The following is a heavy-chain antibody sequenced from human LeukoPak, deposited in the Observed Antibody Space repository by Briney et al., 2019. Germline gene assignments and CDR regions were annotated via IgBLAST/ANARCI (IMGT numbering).Heavy chain of an antibody. V-gene: IGHV3-48*01. J-gene: IGHJ4*02. D-gene: IGHD3-16*02. CDR2: IRNSGSVI. Sequence: GGSLRLSCAASGFTFSTYSMNWVRQAPGKGLEWISYIRNSGSVIYYADSVKGRFTISRDNGKNSVYLQMNSLRAEDTAVYYCTNGDEITFGGLIVIQPTDYWGQGTLVTVSS. CDR3: TNGDEITFGGLIVIQPTDY. CDR1: GFTFSTYS.